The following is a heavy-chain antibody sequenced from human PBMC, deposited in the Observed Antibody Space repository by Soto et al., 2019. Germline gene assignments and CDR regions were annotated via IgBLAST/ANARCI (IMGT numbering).Heavy chain of an antibody. CDR3: TREGSAPYYYYGMDA. V-gene: IGHV1-18*01. D-gene: IGHD3-10*01. Sequence: QVQLEQSAPEVKKPGASVKVSCKASGYTFTTYGISWVRQAPGQGLEWLGWINTHNGNTNYAQNRQDRVLLTXXXSXXTAYRELRSLRSDDTAIYYCTREGSAPYYYYGMDAWGQGTTVTVSS. CDR2: INTHNGNT. J-gene: IGHJ6*02. CDR1: GYTFTTYG.